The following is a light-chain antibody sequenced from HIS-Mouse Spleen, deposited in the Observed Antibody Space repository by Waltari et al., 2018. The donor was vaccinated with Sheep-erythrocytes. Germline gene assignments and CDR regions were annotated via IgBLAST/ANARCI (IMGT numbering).Light chain of an antibody. CDR1: SIDVACYNY. CDR3: SSYAGSNNWV. CDR2: EVS. J-gene: IGLJ3*02. V-gene: IGLV2-8*01. Sequence: QSALTQPPSASGSPGPSVTISCTGTSIDVACYNYVSWYQQHPGKAPKLMIYEVSKRPSGVPDRFSGSKSGNTASLTVSGLQAEDEADYYCSSYAGSNNWVFGGGTKLTVL.